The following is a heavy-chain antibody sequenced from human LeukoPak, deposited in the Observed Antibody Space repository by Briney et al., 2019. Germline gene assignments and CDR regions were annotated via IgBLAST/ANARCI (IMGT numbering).Heavy chain of an antibody. CDR1: GYTFTSYG. Sequence: ASVKVSCKASGYTFTSYGISWVRQAPGQGLEWMGWISAYNGNTNYAQKLQGRVAMTTDTSTSTAYMELRSLRSDDTAVYYCARDFSPYCSSTSCYLGGSTNYWGQGTLVTVSS. CDR3: ARDFSPYCSSTSCYLGGSTNY. CDR2: ISAYNGNT. D-gene: IGHD2-2*01. V-gene: IGHV1-18*01. J-gene: IGHJ4*02.